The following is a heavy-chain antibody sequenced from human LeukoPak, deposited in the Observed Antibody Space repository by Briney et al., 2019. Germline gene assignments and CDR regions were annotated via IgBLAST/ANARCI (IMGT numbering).Heavy chain of an antibody. CDR2: IWYDGSKR. Sequence: GRSLRPSCAASGFTFSNHGIHWVRQAPGKGLEWVSAIWYDGSKRCYADSVKGRFTISRDDSKNTVYLQMNSLRADDTAVYYCARDPQHSMDVWGQGTTVTVSS. D-gene: IGHD5-18*01. CDR3: ARDPQHSMDV. J-gene: IGHJ6*02. V-gene: IGHV3-33*01. CDR1: GFTFSNHG.